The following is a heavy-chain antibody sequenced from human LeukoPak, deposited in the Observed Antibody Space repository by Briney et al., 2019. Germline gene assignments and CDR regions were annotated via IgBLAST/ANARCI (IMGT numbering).Heavy chain of an antibody. CDR1: GFTFSSYS. V-gene: IGHV3-48*04. CDR3: ARGQQLFQPNFDY. J-gene: IGHJ4*02. CDR2: ISSDGGAI. Sequence: GGSLRLSCAASGFTFSSYSMNWIRQAPGKGLEWISYISSDGGAIYYADAVKGRFTISRDNSKNTLSLQMNSLRAEDTAVYYCARGQQLFQPNFDYWGQGTLVTVSS. D-gene: IGHD6-13*01.